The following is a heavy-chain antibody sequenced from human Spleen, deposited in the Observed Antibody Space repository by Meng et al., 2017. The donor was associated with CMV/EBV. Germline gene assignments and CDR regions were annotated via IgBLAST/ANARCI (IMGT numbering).Heavy chain of an antibody. CDR3: ARDGGDYWSDHSNNHDAIDI. J-gene: IGHJ3*02. V-gene: IGHV1-18*03. CDR1: GYSFTSYG. Sequence: ASVKVSCKAFGYSFTSYGISWVRQAPGQGLEWMGWISAYNDDTNYAQNFQGRVIVTTEISTSTAYMELRSLRADDMAMYYCARDGGDYWSDHSNNHDAIDIWGQGTMVTVSS. CDR2: ISAYNDDT. D-gene: IGHD3-3*01.